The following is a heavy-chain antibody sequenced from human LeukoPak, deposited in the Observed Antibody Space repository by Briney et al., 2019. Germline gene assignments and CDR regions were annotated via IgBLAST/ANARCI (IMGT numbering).Heavy chain of an antibody. CDR1: GYTLTELS. J-gene: IGHJ5*02. CDR2: FDPEDGET. Sequence: ASVKVSCKVSGYTLTELSMHWVRQAPGKGLEWMGGFDPEDGETIYAQKFQGRVTVTGDTSTDTAYMELSSLRSEDTAVYYCATEAYCSSTSCPPKTNWFDPWGQGTLVTVSS. V-gene: IGHV1-24*01. D-gene: IGHD2-2*01. CDR3: ATEAYCSSTSCPPKTNWFDP.